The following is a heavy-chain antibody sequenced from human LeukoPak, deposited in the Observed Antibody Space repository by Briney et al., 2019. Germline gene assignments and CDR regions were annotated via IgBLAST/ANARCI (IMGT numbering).Heavy chain of an antibody. CDR1: GGSFSGYY. CDR3: ARRKDYGDAGNFDY. CDR2: INHSGST. V-gene: IGHV4-34*01. D-gene: IGHD4-17*01. Sequence: SETLSLTCAVYGGSFSGYYWSWIRQPPGKGLEWIGEINHSGSTNYNPSLKSRVTISVDTSKNQFSLKLSSVTAADTAVYYCARRKDYGDAGNFDYWGQGTLVTVSS. J-gene: IGHJ4*02.